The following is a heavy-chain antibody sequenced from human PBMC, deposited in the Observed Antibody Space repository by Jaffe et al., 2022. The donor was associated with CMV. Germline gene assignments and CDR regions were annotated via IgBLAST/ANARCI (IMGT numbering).Heavy chain of an antibody. CDR2: IYYTGTT. V-gene: IGHV4-31*03. CDR1: GGTISSGGYY. J-gene: IGHJ3*01. CDR3: ARVTVRAAFDL. D-gene: IGHD2-21*02. Sequence: QVQLQESGPGLVKPSQTLSLTCTVSGGTISSGGYYWNWIRQHPGKGPEWIGYIYYTGTTYYKPSLKSRMSISLDTSKTQFSLNLTSVTAADTAVYYCARVTVRAAFDLWGQGTTVTVSS.